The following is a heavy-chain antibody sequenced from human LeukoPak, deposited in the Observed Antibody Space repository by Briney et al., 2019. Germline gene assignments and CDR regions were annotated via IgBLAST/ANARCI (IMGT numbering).Heavy chain of an antibody. CDR3: STLWYGA. CDR2: NKSKTDGGTS. CDR1: GFTFTNAW. Sequence: GGSLRLSCAASGFTFTNAWMYWVRQTPGKGLEWGGRNKSKTDGGTSDYAAPVTGRFTISRDDSKSTLYLEMNSLKTEDTGVYYCSTLWYGAWGQGTLVTVSS. D-gene: IGHD3-10*01. J-gene: IGHJ5*02. V-gene: IGHV3-15*01.